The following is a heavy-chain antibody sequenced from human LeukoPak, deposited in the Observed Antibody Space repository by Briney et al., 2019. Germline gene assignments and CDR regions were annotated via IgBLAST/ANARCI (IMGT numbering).Heavy chain of an antibody. J-gene: IGHJ4*02. CDR3: ARGKVGTIFGVVIIPPSV. V-gene: IGHV4-31*02. Sequence: IGYTXXXGSTYYNPSLKSRVTISVDTSKNQFSLKLSSVTAADTAVYYCARGKVGTIFGVVIIPPSVWGQGTLVTVSS. D-gene: IGHD3-3*01. CDR2: TXXXGST.